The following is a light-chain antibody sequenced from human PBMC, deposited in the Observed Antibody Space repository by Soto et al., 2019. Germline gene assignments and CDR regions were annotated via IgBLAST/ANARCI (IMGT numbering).Light chain of an antibody. V-gene: IGLV2-14*01. CDR3: ISYTSSTTLGV. J-gene: IGLJ1*01. CDR1: SSDVGFYNY. Sequence: QSALTQPASVSGSPGQSITISCTGTSSDVGFYNYVSWYQQHPGKAPKLMIYEVSYRPSGVSNRFSGSKSGNTASLTISGLQAEDEADYYCISYTSSTTLGVFGTGTKLTVL. CDR2: EVS.